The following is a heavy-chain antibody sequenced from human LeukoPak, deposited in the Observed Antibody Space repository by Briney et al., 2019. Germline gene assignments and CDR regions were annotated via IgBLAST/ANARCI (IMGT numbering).Heavy chain of an antibody. CDR2: TYYRSKWYN. CDR1: EDSVSSNSAA. D-gene: IGHD6-13*01. Sequence: SQTLSLTCAVSEDSVSSNSAAWNWIRQSPSRGLEWLGRTYYRSKWYNDYAVSVKSRITINPDTSKNQFSLQLNSVTPEDTAVYYCARAPYSSSWPNWFDPWGQGTLVTVSS. J-gene: IGHJ5*02. V-gene: IGHV6-1*01. CDR3: ARAPYSSSWPNWFDP.